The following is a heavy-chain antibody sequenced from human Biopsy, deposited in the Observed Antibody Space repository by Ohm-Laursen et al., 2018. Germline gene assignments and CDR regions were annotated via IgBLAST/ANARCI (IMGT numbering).Heavy chain of an antibody. Sequence: SLRLSCAASGFTFSTYAMNWIRQTPERGLEWVAYISSGGDTVSYADSVKGRFTISRDDANKSLFLQMNSLRAEDTAVYYCAREATIAPVLYDMDIWGQGTTVIVSS. CDR2: ISSGGDTV. V-gene: IGHV3-11*01. CDR1: GFTFSTYA. D-gene: IGHD2-21*01. J-gene: IGHJ6*02. CDR3: AREATIAPVLYDMDI.